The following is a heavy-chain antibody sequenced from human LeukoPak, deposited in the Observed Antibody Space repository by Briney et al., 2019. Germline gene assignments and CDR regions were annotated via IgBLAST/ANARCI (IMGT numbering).Heavy chain of an antibody. D-gene: IGHD3-22*01. J-gene: IGHJ3*02. CDR2: IRYDGSNK. CDR1: GFTFSSYG. CDR3: ARAMIAGSGDAFDI. Sequence: PGGSLRLSCAASGFTFSSYGMHWVRQAPGKGLEWVAFIRYDGSNKYYADSVKGRFTISRDNSKNTLYLQMNSLRAEDTAVYYCARAMIAGSGDAFDIWGQGTMVTVSS. V-gene: IGHV3-30*02.